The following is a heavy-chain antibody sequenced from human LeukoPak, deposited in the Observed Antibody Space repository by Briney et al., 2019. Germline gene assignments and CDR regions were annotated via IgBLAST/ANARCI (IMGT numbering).Heavy chain of an antibody. Sequence: SETLSLTCAVYGGSFSGYYWSWIRQPPGKGLEWIGEINHSGSTNYNPSLKSRVTISVDTSKNQFSLKLSSVTAADTAIYYCARAYSSSSATLGYWGQGTLVTVSS. D-gene: IGHD6-6*01. CDR2: INHSGST. CDR1: GGSFSGYY. CDR3: ARAYSSSSATLGY. J-gene: IGHJ4*02. V-gene: IGHV4-34*01.